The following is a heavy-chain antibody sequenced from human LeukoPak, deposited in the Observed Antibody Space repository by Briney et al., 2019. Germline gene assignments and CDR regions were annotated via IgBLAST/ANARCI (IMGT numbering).Heavy chain of an antibody. CDR1: GGSFSGYY. D-gene: IGHD3-9*01. CDR3: ARDYDVLTAYPPTQLFDP. J-gene: IGHJ5*02. Sequence: PSETLSLTCAVYGGSFSGYYWSWIRQPPGKGLEWIWEINHSGSTNYNPSLKSRVTISVDTSKNQFSLKLNSVTAADTAVYYCARDYDVLTAYPPTQLFDPWGQGTLVTVSS. CDR2: INHSGST. V-gene: IGHV4-34*01.